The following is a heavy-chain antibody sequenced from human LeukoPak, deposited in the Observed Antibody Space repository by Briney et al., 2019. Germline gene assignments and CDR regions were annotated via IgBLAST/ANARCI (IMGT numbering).Heavy chain of an antibody. Sequence: GNSLRLSCAASGFTFSSYDMHWVRQATGKGLEWVSAIGTAGDTYYPGSVKGRFTISRENAKNSLYLQMNSLRAGDTAVYYCARAKGDSSGYSDAFDIWGQGTMVTVSS. V-gene: IGHV3-13*04. J-gene: IGHJ3*02. CDR2: IGTAGDT. D-gene: IGHD3-22*01. CDR1: GFTFSSYD. CDR3: ARAKGDSSGYSDAFDI.